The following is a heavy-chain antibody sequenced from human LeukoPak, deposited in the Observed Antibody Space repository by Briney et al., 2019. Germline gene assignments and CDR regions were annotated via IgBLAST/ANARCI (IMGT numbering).Heavy chain of an antibody. D-gene: IGHD2-15*01. CDR1: GYTFTIYY. Sequence: VASVKVSFKASGYTFTIYYMHWVRQAPGQGLEWMGLINPSGGSTSYAQKFQGRVTMTRDTSTSTVYMELSSLRSEDTAVYYCARAQVAATAENFDYWGQGTLVTVSS. J-gene: IGHJ4*02. V-gene: IGHV1-46*01. CDR2: INPSGGST. CDR3: ARAQVAATAENFDY.